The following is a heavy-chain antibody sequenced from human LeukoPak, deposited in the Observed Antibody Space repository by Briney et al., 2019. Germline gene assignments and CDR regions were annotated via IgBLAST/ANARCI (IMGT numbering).Heavy chain of an antibody. CDR3: ARGLAAAGRGGVFDY. Sequence: KAGGSLRLSCAASGFTFSSYSMNWVRQAPGKGLEWVSYISSSSSYIYYADSVKGRFTISRDNAKNSLYLQMNSLRAEDTAVYYCARGLAAAGRGGVFDYWGQGTLVTVSS. CDR1: GFTFSSYS. CDR2: ISSSSSYI. D-gene: IGHD6-13*01. J-gene: IGHJ4*02. V-gene: IGHV3-21*03.